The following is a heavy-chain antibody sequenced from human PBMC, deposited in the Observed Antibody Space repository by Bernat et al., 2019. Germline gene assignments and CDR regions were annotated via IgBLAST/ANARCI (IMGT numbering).Heavy chain of an antibody. V-gene: IGHV3-23*01. CDR1: GFTFSSYA. CDR3: EKIDGHDIAVEEEGWFDP. CDR2: ISGSGGST. Sequence: EVQLLESGGGLVQPGGSLRLSCAASGFTFSSYAMSWVRQAPGKGLEWVSAISGSGGSTYYADSVKGRLTISRDNSKNTLYLQMNSLRAEDTAVYYCEKIDGHDIAVEEEGWFDPWGQGTLVTVSS. D-gene: IGHD6-19*01. J-gene: IGHJ5*02.